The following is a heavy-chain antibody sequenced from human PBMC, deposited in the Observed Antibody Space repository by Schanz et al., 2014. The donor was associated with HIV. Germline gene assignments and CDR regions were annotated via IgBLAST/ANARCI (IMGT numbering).Heavy chain of an antibody. CDR1: GFTFNSYA. J-gene: IGHJ5*02. CDR2: IWHDGSSK. Sequence: QVQLVESGGGVIQPGRSLRLSCAASGFTFNSYATNSLSWVRQAPGRGLEWVAVIWHDGSSKYYADSVKGRVTISRDNSKKTLYLQMNSLRAEDTAVYYCARGNRQSYYDFWSGDNWFDPWGQGTLVTVSS. CDR3: ARGNRQSYYDFWSGDNWFDP. D-gene: IGHD3-3*01. V-gene: IGHV3-33*08.